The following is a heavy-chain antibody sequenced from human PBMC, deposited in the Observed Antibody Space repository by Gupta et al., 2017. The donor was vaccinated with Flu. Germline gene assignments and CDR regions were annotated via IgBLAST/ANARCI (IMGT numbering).Heavy chain of an antibody. J-gene: IGHJ4*02. CDR2: ISAYNGNT. CDR1: GYTFTSYG. V-gene: IGHV1-18*01. Sequence: QVHLVPSVAELTKPGASVQVSCKASGYTFTSYGISWVRQAPGQGLEWMGWISAYNGNTNNAQKLQGRVTMNTDTSTSTAYMELRSLRSDDTAVYYCARVDYDILTGYLPPLFDYWGQGTLVTVSS. D-gene: IGHD3-9*01. CDR3: ARVDYDILTGYLPPLFDY.